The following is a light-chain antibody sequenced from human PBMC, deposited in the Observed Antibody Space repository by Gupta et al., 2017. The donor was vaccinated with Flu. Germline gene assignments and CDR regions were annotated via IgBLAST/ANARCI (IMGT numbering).Light chain of an antibody. CDR1: QSVRSNY. Sequence: GTLSLSPGERATLSCRASQSVRSNYLAWYQQKPCQAPRLLIYGASSRATGIPDRFSGSGSGTDFTLTISRLEPEDFAVYYCQQEHSSPFTFGHGSKVDFK. J-gene: IGKJ3*01. CDR3: QQEHSSPFT. V-gene: IGKV3-20*01. CDR2: GAS.